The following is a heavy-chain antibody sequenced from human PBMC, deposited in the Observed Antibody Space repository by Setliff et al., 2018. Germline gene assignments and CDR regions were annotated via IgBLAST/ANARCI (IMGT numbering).Heavy chain of an antibody. CDR2: INPSSGRT. D-gene: IGHD3-22*01. J-gene: IGHJ3*02. V-gene: IGHV1-46*01. CDR1: GYTFTSHY. CDR3: ARDVFPYHYEGAFDI. Sequence: GSVQVSCKASGYTFTSHYMHWVRQAPGLGLEWMGTINPSSGRTSYAQKFQGRVTMTRDTSTSTVYMDMSSLRSEDTAVYYCARDVFPYHYEGAFDIWGQGTMVTVSS.